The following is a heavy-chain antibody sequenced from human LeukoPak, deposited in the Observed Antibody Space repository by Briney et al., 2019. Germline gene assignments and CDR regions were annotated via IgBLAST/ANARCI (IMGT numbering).Heavy chain of an antibody. J-gene: IGHJ4*02. V-gene: IGHV4-59*08. Sequence: SETLSLTCTVSGGSINNYYWSWIRQPPGKGLEWIGYIFYSGSANYNPSLKSRATISLDTSKNQFSLKLSSVTAADTAVYYCARHSLDTAMGYAADYWGQGTLVTVSS. D-gene: IGHD5-18*01. CDR1: GGSINNYY. CDR3: ARHSLDTAMGYAADY. CDR2: IFYSGSA.